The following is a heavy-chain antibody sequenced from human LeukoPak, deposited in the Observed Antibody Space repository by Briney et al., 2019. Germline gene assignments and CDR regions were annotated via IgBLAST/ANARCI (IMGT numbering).Heavy chain of an antibody. D-gene: IGHD3-22*01. CDR1: GFTFSSYA. CDR3: ARASEVYYSDSSGYYYFDY. CDR2: ISYDGSNK. J-gene: IGHJ4*02. Sequence: GGSLRLSCAASGFTFSSYAMHWVRQAPGKGLEWVAVISYDGSNKYYADSVKGRFTISRDNSKNTLYLQMNSLRAEDTAVYYCARASEVYYSDSSGYYYFDYWGQGTLVTVSS. V-gene: IGHV3-30-3*01.